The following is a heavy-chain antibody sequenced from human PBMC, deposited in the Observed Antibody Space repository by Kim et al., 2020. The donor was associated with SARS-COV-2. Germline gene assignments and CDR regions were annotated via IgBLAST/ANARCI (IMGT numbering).Heavy chain of an antibody. Sequence: GGSLRLSCAASGFTFSSYAMSWVRQAPGKGLEWVSAISGSGGSTYYADSVKGRFTISRDNSKNTLYLQMNSLRAEDTAVYYCAKDGLLTPPVLLWFGELSPNWFDPWGQGTLVTVSS. CDR3: AKDGLLTPPVLLWFGELSPNWFDP. CDR1: GFTFSSYA. D-gene: IGHD3-10*01. V-gene: IGHV3-23*01. CDR2: ISGSGGST. J-gene: IGHJ5*02.